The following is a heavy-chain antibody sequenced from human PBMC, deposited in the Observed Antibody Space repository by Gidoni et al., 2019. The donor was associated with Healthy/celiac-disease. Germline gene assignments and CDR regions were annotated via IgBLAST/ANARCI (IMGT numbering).Heavy chain of an antibody. CDR1: GFTVSSNY. D-gene: IGHD5-18*01. Sequence: EVQLVETGGGLIQPGGSLRLSCAASGFTVSSNYMRWVRQAPGKGLEWVSVIYSGGSTYYADSVKGRFTISRDNSKNTLYLQMNSLRAEDTAVYYCAREYWDKGGYSYGYVGDYYYYYMDVWGKGTTVTVSS. J-gene: IGHJ6*03. V-gene: IGHV3-53*02. CDR2: IYSGGST. CDR3: AREYWDKGGYSYGYVGDYYYYYMDV.